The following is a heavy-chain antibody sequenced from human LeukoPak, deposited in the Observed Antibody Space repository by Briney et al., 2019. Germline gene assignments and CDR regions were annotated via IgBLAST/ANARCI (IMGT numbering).Heavy chain of an antibody. CDR1: GFTFSTYA. CDR3: AKRGGESSGWGPFDY. V-gene: IGHV3-23*01. Sequence: GSLRLSFAASGFTFSTYAICWGRQAPGKGVGWGSWIGNSGGGTVYADSVRGRFTVSRDTSRNTLFLEMNSLRAEDTAIYYCAKRGGESSGWGPFDYWGQGTLVTVSS. CDR2: IGNSGGGT. D-gene: IGHD6-19*01. J-gene: IGHJ4*02.